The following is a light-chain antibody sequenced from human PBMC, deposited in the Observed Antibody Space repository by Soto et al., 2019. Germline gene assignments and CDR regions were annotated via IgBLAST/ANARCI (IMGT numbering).Light chain of an antibody. CDR1: QDAGTW. V-gene: IGKV1-12*01. Sequence: DIQMTQSPPFVSASVGDRVTISCRASQDAGTWLSWFHQKPGGAPNLLIFHTSRLQRGVPSRFAGRGAGTEFTLTISSMQPEDFGTDYCQHADGLRALTFGGGTTVEI. CDR2: HTS. J-gene: IGKJ4*01. CDR3: QHADGLRALT.